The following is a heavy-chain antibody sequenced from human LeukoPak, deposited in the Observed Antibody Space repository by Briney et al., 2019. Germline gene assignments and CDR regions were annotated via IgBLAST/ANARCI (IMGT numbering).Heavy chain of an antibody. J-gene: IGHJ4*02. Sequence: GGSLRLPCAASGFTFTTYWMTWVRQAPGKGLEWVANIKQDGSEKYYVDSVMGRFTISRDNAMDSLYLQLNSLRVEDTAVYYCAKELVPAAIGADYWGQGTLVTVSS. CDR2: IKQDGSEK. CDR3: AKELVPAAIGADY. D-gene: IGHD2-2*02. CDR1: GFTFTTYW. V-gene: IGHV3-7*01.